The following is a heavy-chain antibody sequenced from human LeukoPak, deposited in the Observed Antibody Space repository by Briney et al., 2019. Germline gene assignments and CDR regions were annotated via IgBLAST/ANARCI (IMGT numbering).Heavy chain of an antibody. CDR1: GYSISTGYY. V-gene: IGHV4-38-2*02. J-gene: IGHJ4*02. Sequence: SETLSLTCAVSGYSISTGYYWGWIRQPPGKGLEWICSFHHSGSTYCNPSLKSRVTISVDTSKNQFSLKLTSVTAADTAVYYCARDFRGYDRSGYFATWGQGTLVTVSS. D-gene: IGHD3-22*01. CDR3: ARDFRGYDRSGYFAT. CDR2: FHHSGST.